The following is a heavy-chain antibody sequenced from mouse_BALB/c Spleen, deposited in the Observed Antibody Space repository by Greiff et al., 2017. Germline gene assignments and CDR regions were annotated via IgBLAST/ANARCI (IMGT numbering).Heavy chain of an antibody. CDR2: INPSTGYT. J-gene: IGHJ1*01. Sequence: VQLQQSGAELAKPGASVKMSCKASGYTFTSYWMHWVKQRPGQGLGWIGYINPSTGYTEYNQKFKDKATLTADKSSSTAYMQLSSLTSEDSAVYYCAGDGYFDVWGAGTTVTVSS. CDR3: AGDGYFDV. V-gene: IGHV1-7*01. CDR1: GYTFTSYW.